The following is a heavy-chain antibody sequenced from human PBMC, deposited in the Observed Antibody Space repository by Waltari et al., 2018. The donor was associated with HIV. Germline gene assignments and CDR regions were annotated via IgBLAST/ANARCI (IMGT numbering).Heavy chain of an antibody. J-gene: IGHJ4*02. D-gene: IGHD6-19*01. V-gene: IGHV4-59*01. CDR2: ISYTGST. Sequence: QVQLQESGPGLVKPSETLSLICTVSGGSISNYYWGWIRQPPGKGLEWIGYISYTGSTDYNPSLKSRVTISVDTSKNQFSLKLTSVTAADTAQYYCARYSSAWTGFDYWGQGTLVTVSS. CDR3: ARYSSAWTGFDY. CDR1: GGSISNYY.